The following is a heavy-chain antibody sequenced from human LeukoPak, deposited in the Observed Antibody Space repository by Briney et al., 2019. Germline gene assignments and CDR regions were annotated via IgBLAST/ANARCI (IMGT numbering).Heavy chain of an antibody. CDR3: ATKNPGDN. J-gene: IGHJ4*02. D-gene: IGHD7-27*01. V-gene: IGHV3-48*01. Sequence: PGGSLRLSCVGSGFTFSSYSMSWVRQAPGKGLEWVSYISNSGEIIYYADSVRGRFTISRDNAKNPLYLQMNSLRAEDTAVYYCATKNPGDNWGQGTLVTVSS. CDR1: GFTFSSYS. CDR2: ISNSGEII.